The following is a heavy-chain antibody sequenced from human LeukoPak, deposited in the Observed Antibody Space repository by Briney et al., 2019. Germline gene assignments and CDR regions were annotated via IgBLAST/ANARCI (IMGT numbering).Heavy chain of an antibody. J-gene: IGHJ6*02. CDR1: GYTFTGYY. CDR3: ATLSYYGSGSYGGMDV. CDR2: FDPEDGET. D-gene: IGHD3-10*01. V-gene: IGHV1-24*01. Sequence: ASVKVSCKASGYTFTGYYMHWVRQAPGKGLEWMGGFDPEDGETIYAQKFQGRVTMTEDTSTDTAYMELSSLRSADTAVYYCATLSYYGSGSYGGMDVWGQGTTVTVSS.